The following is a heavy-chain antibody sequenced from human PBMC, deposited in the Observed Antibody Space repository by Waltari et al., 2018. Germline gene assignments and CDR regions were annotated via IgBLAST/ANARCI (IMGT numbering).Heavy chain of an antibody. CDR3: GRIAFGDDGGYFQY. CDR2: MQYRGST. V-gene: IGHV4-39*01. D-gene: IGHD4-17*01. J-gene: IGHJ1*01. CDR1: GGSITTNYH. Sequence: QLQLQESGPGLVRPSETLSLTCTVSGGSITTNYHWAWIRQPPGKGLEWMGNMQYRGSTFYNPSLMSRVTISLDTSKNQFSLTLTSVDAADTAVYFCGRIAFGDDGGYFQYWGQGTLVTVSS.